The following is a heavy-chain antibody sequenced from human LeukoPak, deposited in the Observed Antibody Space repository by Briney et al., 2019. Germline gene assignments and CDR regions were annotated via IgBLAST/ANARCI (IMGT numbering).Heavy chain of an antibody. CDR1: GGSVSSRTHY. CDR3: ARDFGDWRTDY. CDR2: INYSGKL. J-gene: IGHJ4*02. Sequence: PSETLSLTCSVSGGSVSSRTHYWAWIRQPPGKGLEWIGSINYSGKLTYNPSLKSRITVSIDTSKNQFSLTLTYVTAADTAMYYCARDFGDWRTDYWGRGTLVTVSS. V-gene: IGHV4-39*07. D-gene: IGHD2-21*02.